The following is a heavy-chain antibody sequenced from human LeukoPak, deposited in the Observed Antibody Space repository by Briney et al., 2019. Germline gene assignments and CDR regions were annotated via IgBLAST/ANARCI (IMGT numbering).Heavy chain of an antibody. CDR2: ISPYNGNT. D-gene: IGHD2-15*01. CDR1: GYTFTTYG. Sequence: ASVKVSCKASGYTFTTYGISWVREAPGQGLEWMGWISPYNGNTNYAQKLQGRVTMTTDTSTSAAYMELRSLRSDDTAVYYCARDRAVVVAATDYWGQGTLVTVSS. J-gene: IGHJ4*02. CDR3: ARDRAVVVAATDY. V-gene: IGHV1-18*01.